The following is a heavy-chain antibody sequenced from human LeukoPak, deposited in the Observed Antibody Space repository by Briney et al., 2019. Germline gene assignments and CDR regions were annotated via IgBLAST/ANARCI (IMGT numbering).Heavy chain of an antibody. D-gene: IGHD2/OR15-2a*01. V-gene: IGHV4-34*01. CDR3: AREHCAGGYCYFLDY. Sequence: PSETLSLTCAVYGGSFSAYYWTWVRQPPGMGLEWIGEIKQSENTNYNPSLKSRVTISIDPSKNQISLNLTSVTAADTAVYFCAREHCAGGYCYFLDYWGQGTLVTVSS. J-gene: IGHJ4*02. CDR1: GGSFSAYY. CDR2: IKQSENT.